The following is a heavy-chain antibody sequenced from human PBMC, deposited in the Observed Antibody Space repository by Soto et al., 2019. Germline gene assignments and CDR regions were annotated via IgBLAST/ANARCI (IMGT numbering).Heavy chain of an antibody. CDR3: AKYCGGDCRHFVA. CDR1: GYNFIAYY. D-gene: IGHD2-21*02. Sequence: QVQLVQSGAEVKKPGSSVKLSCKASGYNFIAYYIYWVRQAPGQGPEWMGMINPSSCATNYAQKCQSRVAVTRDASTITAYLELSSLRSEDAAVYYCAKYCGGDCRHFVAWGQGTLVNVSS. V-gene: IGHV1-46*01. J-gene: IGHJ4*02. CDR2: INPSSCAT.